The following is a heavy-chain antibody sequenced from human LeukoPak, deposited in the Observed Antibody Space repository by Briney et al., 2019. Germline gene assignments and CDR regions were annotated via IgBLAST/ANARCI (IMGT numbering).Heavy chain of an antibody. CDR1: GGSISSYY. Sequence: SETVSLTCSVSGGSISSYYWSWIRQSPGKGLECIGYIHYTGSTNYNPSLKSRVTISVETSKNQFSLKLRSVTAADTAVYYCARGGYYGSGNDFRFDPWGQGTLVTVSS. CDR2: IHYTGST. CDR3: ARGGYYGSGNDFRFDP. J-gene: IGHJ5*02. D-gene: IGHD3-10*01. V-gene: IGHV4-59*01.